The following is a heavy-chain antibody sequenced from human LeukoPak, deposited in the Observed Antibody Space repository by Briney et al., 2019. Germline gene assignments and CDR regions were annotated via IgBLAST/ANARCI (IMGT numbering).Heavy chain of an antibody. CDR1: GFAFGDYS. CDR2: ISTSGLST. J-gene: IGHJ4*02. V-gene: IGHV3-48*01. CDR3: GTRAY. Sequence: GGSLRLSCAASGFAFGDYSMNWVRQAPGKGLEWVSYISTSGLSTYYADSVKGRFTISRDNAKNSLYLQTNGLRAEDTAVYYCGTRAYWGQGTLVTVSS.